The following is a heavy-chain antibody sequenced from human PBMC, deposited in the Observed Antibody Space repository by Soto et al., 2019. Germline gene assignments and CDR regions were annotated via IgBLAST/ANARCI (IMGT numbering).Heavy chain of an antibody. D-gene: IGHD4-17*01. Sequence: QVQLVESGGGEVQPGRSLTISCAASGFTFSTYGMHWVRQTPGKGLEWVAVISYDGTNKFYSDSVKGRITISRDNFKNTLTLQMTSLSADDTAVYSCAKDLQSYGDYDYYCYGIAVWGRGTRVTVSS. J-gene: IGHJ6*02. V-gene: IGHV3-30*18. CDR3: AKDLQSYGDYDYYCYGIAV. CDR2: ISYDGTNK. CDR1: GFTFSTYG.